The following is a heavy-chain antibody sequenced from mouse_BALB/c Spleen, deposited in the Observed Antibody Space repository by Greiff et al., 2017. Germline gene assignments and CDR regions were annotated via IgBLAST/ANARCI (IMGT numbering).Heavy chain of an antibody. J-gene: IGHJ3*01. CDR2: IYPSDSYT. D-gene: IGHD2-1*01. CDR3: ARGGYYGNPY. CDR1: GYTFTSYW. V-gene: IGHV1-69*02. Sequence: VQLQQPGAELVRPGASVKLSCKASGYTFTSYWINWVKQRPGQGLEWIGNIYPSDSYTNYNQKFKDKATLTVDKSSSTAYMQLSSPTSEDSAVYYCARGGYYGNPYWGQGTLVTVSA.